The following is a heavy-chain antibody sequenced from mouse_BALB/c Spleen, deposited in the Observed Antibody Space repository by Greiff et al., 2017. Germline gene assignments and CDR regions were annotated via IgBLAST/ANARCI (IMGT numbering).Heavy chain of an antibody. CDR3: AREGDGNPDY. J-gene: IGHJ2*01. CDR1: GYSITSGYY. V-gene: IGHV3-6*02. CDR2: ISYDGSN. D-gene: IGHD2-1*01. Sequence: DVQLQESGPGLVKPSQSLSLTCSVTGYSITSGYYWNWIRQFPGNKLEWMGYISYDGSNNYNPSLKNRISITRDTSKNQFFLKLNSVTTEDTATYYCAREGDGNPDYWGQGTTLTVSS.